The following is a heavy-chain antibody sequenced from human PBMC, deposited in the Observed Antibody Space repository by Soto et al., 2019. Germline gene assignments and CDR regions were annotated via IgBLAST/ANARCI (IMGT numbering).Heavy chain of an antibody. Sequence: QLQLQESGPGLVKPSETLSLTCTVSGGSISSSSCYWGWIRQPPGKGLEWIGSIYYSGSTYYNPSLKSRVTISVDTSKNQFSLKLSSVTAADTDVYCCASLTVEDGDGYYYYGLDVWGQGTTVTVSS. V-gene: IGHV4-39*01. D-gene: IGHD7-27*01. CDR3: ASLTVEDGDGYYYYGLDV. CDR2: IYYSGST. J-gene: IGHJ6*02. CDR1: GGSISSSSCY.